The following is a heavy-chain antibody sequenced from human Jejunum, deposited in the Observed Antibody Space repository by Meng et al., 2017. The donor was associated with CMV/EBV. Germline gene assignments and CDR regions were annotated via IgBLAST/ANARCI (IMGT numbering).Heavy chain of an antibody. CDR3: ARDRMAAPGTFEY. Sequence: QVHLQESGPGLGKPSETLSLTCTVSGGSISGYYWNWIRQPAGKGLEWIGRVYMSGSTNYNPSLRSRVAMSVDTSKTQFSLRLTSVTAADTAVYYCARDRMAAPGTFEYWGQGTLVTVSS. CDR2: VYMSGST. J-gene: IGHJ4*02. CDR1: GGSISGYY. D-gene: IGHD6-13*01. V-gene: IGHV4-4*07.